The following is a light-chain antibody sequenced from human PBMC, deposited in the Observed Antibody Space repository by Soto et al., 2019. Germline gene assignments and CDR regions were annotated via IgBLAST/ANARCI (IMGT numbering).Light chain of an antibody. CDR1: QSLLHSDGKTY. Sequence: EIVMTQAPLSLSVTPGQPASISCKSSQSLLHSDGKTYLYWYLQKPGQLPQLLIYEVSNRFSVVPERFSCSVSVTDFTLKISRVEAENVGGYYFMQSIQLPLFTFGPGTKVEIK. J-gene: IGKJ3*01. CDR3: MQSIQLPLFT. CDR2: EVS. V-gene: IGKV2D-29*01.